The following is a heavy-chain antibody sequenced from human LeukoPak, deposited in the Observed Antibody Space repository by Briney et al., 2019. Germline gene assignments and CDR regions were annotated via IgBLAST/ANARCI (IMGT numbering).Heavy chain of an antibody. D-gene: IGHD2-2*01. CDR2: IYPGDSDT. CDR1: GYSFTSYW. V-gene: IGHV5-51*01. J-gene: IGHJ4*02. CDR3: ARQACSSTTSWMTPFDY. Sequence: PGESLKISCKGSGYSFTSYWIGWVRQMPGKGLEWMGIIYPGDSDTRYSPSFQGQVTISADKSISTAYLQWSSLKASDTAMYYCARQACSSTTSWMTPFDYWGQGTLVTVSS.